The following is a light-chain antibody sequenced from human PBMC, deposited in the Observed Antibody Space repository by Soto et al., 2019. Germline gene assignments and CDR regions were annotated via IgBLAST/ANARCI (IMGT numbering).Light chain of an antibody. V-gene: IGKV3-15*01. CDR2: GAS. J-gene: IGKJ4*02. Sequence: ELVMTQSPATLSVSPGERATLSCRASQSVSSDLVWYQQKPGQAPRLLIYGASPRATGIPVRFSGSASGTEFTLTISSLQSEDFAVYYCQQYNNWPLTFGGGTKVDIK. CDR3: QQYNNWPLT. CDR1: QSVSSD.